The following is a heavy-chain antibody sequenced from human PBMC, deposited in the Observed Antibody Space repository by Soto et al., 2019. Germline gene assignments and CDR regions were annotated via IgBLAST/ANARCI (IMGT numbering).Heavy chain of an antibody. CDR2: ISAYNGNT. CDR1: GYTFTSYG. Sequence: ASVKVSCKASGYTFTSYGISWVRQAPGQGLEWMGWISAYNGNTDYAQKLQGRVTMTTDTSTSTAYMELRSLRSDDTAVYYCARDLVPALYNWFDPWGQGTLVTVSS. J-gene: IGHJ5*02. CDR3: ARDLVPALYNWFDP. D-gene: IGHD2-2*01. V-gene: IGHV1-18*04.